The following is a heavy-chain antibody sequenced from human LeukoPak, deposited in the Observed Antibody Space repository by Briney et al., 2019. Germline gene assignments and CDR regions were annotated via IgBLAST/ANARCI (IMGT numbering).Heavy chain of an antibody. CDR1: GYTFISYG. D-gene: IGHD5-12*01. J-gene: IGHJ4*02. V-gene: IGHV1-46*01. Sequence: ASVKVSCKASGYTFISYGISWVRQAPGQRLEWMGIINPSGGSTSYAQKFQGRVTMTRDTSTSTVYMELSSLRSGDTAVYYCARSGYDSFDYWGQGTLVTVSS. CDR2: INPSGGST. CDR3: ARSGYDSFDY.